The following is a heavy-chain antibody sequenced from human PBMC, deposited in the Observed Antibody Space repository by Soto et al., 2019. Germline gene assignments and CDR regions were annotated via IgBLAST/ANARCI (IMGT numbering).Heavy chain of an antibody. V-gene: IGHV6-1*01. CDR3: ARGEHESGRIRLY. Sequence: SETLLLTCTITGDSVSSNSAGWSWVRQSPSRGLEWLGRTYYRSKWYYEYAVSVRGRITINPDTSKNQYSLQLNSVTPEDTAVYFGARGEHESGRIRLYWSVGTWVTV. CDR2: TYYRSKWYY. D-gene: IGHD1-26*01. J-gene: IGHJ4*01. CDR1: GDSVSSNSAG.